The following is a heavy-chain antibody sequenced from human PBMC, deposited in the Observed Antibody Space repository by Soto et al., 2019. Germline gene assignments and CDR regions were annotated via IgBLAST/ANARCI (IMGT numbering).Heavy chain of an antibody. CDR2: ISANNGNT. CDR3: ARDRGSYALDY. Sequence: QVQLVQSGAEVKKPGASVKVSCKASGYTFTSYGFSWVRQAPGQGLEWMGWISANNGNTNYAQKLQGRVTMTTDTSTSTANMELRSLRSDDTAVYYWARDRGSYALDYWGQGTLVTVSS. J-gene: IGHJ4*02. CDR1: GYTFTSYG. D-gene: IGHD1-26*01. V-gene: IGHV1-18*01.